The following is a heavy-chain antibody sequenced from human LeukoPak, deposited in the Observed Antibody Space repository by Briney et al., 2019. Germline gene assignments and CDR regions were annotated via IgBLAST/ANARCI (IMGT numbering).Heavy chain of an antibody. CDR3: AKTYYDILTGYGGPYYMDV. V-gene: IGHV4-59*13. CDR1: GGSITSYY. J-gene: IGHJ6*03. D-gene: IGHD3-9*01. Sequence: SETLSLTCTVSGGSITSYYWAWLRQPPGKGLEWIGYLYYSGSTNYNPSLKSRVTISVDTSKNQFSLKLSSVTAADTAVYYCAKTYYDILTGYGGPYYMDVWGKGTTVTVSS. CDR2: LYYSGST.